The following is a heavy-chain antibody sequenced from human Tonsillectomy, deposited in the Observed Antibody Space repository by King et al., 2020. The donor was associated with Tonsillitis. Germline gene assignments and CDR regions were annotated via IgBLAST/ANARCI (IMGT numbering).Heavy chain of an antibody. V-gene: IGHV3-30*18. CDR1: GFTFSSYG. J-gene: IGHJ4*02. CDR3: AKDLTRSPIVVVSPVDY. Sequence: VQLVESGGGVVQPGMSLRLSCAASGFTFSSYGMHWVRQAPGKGLEWVAVISYDGSNKYYADSVKGRFTISRDNSKNTLYLQMNSLRAEDTAVYYCAKDLTRSPIVVVSPVDYWGQGTLVTVSS. D-gene: IGHD2-2*01. CDR2: ISYDGSNK.